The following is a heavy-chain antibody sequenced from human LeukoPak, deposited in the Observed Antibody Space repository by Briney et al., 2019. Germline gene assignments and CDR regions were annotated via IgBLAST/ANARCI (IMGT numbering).Heavy chain of an antibody. CDR3: ARDQIRTTVYHY. D-gene: IGHD4-11*01. Sequence: ASVKVSCKASGYTFTSYYMHWVRQAPGQGLEWMGIINPSGGSTSYAQKFQGRVTMTRDTSTSTVYMELSSLRSEDTAVYHCARDQIRTTVYHYWGQGTLVTVSS. CDR1: GYTFTSYY. J-gene: IGHJ4*02. CDR2: INPSGGST. V-gene: IGHV1-46*01.